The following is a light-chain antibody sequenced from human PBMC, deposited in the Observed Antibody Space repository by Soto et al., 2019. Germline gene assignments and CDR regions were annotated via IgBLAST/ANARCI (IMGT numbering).Light chain of an antibody. CDR3: MQPLQSPLS. J-gene: IGKJ4*01. CDR1: QSLLHSNGYNY. Sequence: DIVMTQSPLSLPVTPGEPASISCRSSQSLLHSNGYNYLDWYLQKPGQSPQLLIYLGSNRASWVTDTFSGSGSGTDVTLKISRLEAEDVGVYCGMQPLQSPLSFGGMTTMEI. V-gene: IGKV2-28*01. CDR2: LGS.